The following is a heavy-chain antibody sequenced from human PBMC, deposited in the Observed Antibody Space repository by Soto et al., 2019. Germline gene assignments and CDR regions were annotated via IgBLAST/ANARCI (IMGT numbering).Heavy chain of an antibody. J-gene: IGHJ4*02. CDR2: LSDSGDSI. D-gene: IGHD6-13*01. V-gene: IGHV3-23*01. CDR3: AKASSSWYAGFFDL. CDR1: GFRFSDFY. Sequence: PGGSLRLSCAASGFRFSDFYMTWVRQAPGKGLEWVSGLSDSGDSIYYADSVKGRFTIYRDNSMNTLYLQMNTLRVEDTAVYYCAKASSSWYAGFFDLWGQGTLVTVS.